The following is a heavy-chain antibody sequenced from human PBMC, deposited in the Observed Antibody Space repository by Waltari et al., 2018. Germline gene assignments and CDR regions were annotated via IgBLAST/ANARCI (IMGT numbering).Heavy chain of an antibody. J-gene: IGHJ6*02. CDR3: VTDDPGLGLDV. Sequence: EVQLVESGGGLVQPGGSLRPSCAASGFTFTKYWMHWVRQDAGKGLMWVGHINSDGRSTTYGDSVKGRFTITRDNARDTVYLQMTSLGAEDTAVYFCVTDDPGLGLDVWGQGTTVTVSS. V-gene: IGHV3-74*01. CDR1: GFTFTKYW. D-gene: IGHD7-27*01. CDR2: INSDGRST.